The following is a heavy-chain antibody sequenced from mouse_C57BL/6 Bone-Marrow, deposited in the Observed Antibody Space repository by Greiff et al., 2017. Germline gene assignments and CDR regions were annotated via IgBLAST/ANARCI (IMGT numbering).Heavy chain of an antibody. CDR1: GYTFTSYW. J-gene: IGHJ3*01. Sequence: QVQLQQPGAELVKPGASVKMSCKASGYTFTSYWITLVKQRPGPGLEWIGDIYPGSGSTNYNEKFKSKATLTVDTSSSTAYMQLSSLTSEDSAVYYCARWGPAWFAYWGQGTLVTVSA. CDR3: ARWGPAWFAY. V-gene: IGHV1-55*01. CDR2: IYPGSGST.